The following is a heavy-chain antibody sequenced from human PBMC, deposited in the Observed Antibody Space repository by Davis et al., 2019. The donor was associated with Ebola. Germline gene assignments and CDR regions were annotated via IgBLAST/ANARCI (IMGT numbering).Heavy chain of an antibody. D-gene: IGHD3-3*02. CDR1: GFTVSSYY. CDR2: IYSGGST. V-gene: IGHV3-53*01. Sequence: GGSLRLSCAASGFTVSSYYMNYVRQAPGKGLEWVSIIYSGGSTYYADSVKGRFTISRDNSENTLYLQMNSLRAEDTAVYYCARSKLTVAPGILDYWGQGTLVTVSS. J-gene: IGHJ4*02. CDR3: ARSKLTVAPGILDY.